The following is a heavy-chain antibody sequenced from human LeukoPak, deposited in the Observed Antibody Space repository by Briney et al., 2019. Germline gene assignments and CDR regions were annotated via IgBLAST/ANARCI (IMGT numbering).Heavy chain of an antibody. CDR3: ARDGNPTMVRGAIPFDY. J-gene: IGHJ4*02. V-gene: IGHV3-30-3*01. CDR2: ISYDGSNK. D-gene: IGHD3-10*01. CDR1: GFTFSSYA. Sequence: GGSLRLSCAASGFTFSSYAMHWVRQAPGKGLEWVAVISYDGSNKYYADSVKGRFTISRDNSKNTLYLQMNSLRAEDTAVYYCARDGNPTMVRGAIPFDYWGQGTLVTVSS.